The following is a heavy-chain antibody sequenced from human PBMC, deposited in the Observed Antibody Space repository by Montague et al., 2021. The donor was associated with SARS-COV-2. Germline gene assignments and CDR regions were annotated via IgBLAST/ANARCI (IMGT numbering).Heavy chain of an antibody. CDR3: ARRHIVASNRAFDY. CDR2: IYHSGTT. V-gene: IGHV4-38-2*02. D-gene: IGHD2-21*01. CDR1: DDSITNNYY. J-gene: IGHJ4*02. Sequence: SETLSLTCTVSDDSITNNYYWGWIRQPPGKGLEWIGTIYHSGTTYYNPSLKSRVTISVDTSNNQFSLKLTSVTAADTAVYYCARRHIVASNRAFDYSGQGTLVTVSS.